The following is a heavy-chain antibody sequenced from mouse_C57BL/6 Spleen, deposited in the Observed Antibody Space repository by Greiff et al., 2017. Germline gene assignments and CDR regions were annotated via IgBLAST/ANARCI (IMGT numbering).Heavy chain of an antibody. CDR1: GFTFSSYG. CDR2: ISSGGSYT. V-gene: IGHV5-6*01. CDR3: ARAYGSSYLFAY. D-gene: IGHD1-1*01. J-gene: IGHJ3*01. Sequence: EVKVVESGGDLVKPGGSLKLSCAASGFTFSSYGMSWVRQTPDKRLEWVATISSGGSYTYYPDSVKGRITISRDNAKNTLYLQMSSLKSEDTAMYYCARAYGSSYLFAYWGQGTLVTVSA.